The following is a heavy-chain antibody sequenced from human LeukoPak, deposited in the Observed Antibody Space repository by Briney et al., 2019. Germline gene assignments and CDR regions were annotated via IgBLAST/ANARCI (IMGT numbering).Heavy chain of an antibody. CDR3: ARDLIVGATIGDY. J-gene: IGHJ4*02. CDR1: GGSFSQYY. Sequence: SQTLSLTCAVYGGSFSQYYWSWVRQAPGKGLEWIGEINYSGEHNYNPSLKSRVTISVDKSKNQFSLKLSSVTAADTAVYYCARDLIVGATIGDYWGQGTLVTVSS. D-gene: IGHD1-26*01. CDR2: INYSGEH. V-gene: IGHV4-34*01.